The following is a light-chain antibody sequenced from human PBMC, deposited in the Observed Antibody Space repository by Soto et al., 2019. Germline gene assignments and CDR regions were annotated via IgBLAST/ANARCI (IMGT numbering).Light chain of an antibody. V-gene: IGKV1-39*01. CDR3: QQSYSTPPIT. Sequence: DIQMTQSTSSLSASFLDIVTTTFLTRQTINNYLNWYQQKPGKAPKLLIYAASSLQSGVPSRFSGSGSGTDFTLTISSLQPEDFATYYCQQSYSTPPITFGQGTRLEIK. J-gene: IGKJ5*01. CDR1: QTINNY. CDR2: AAS.